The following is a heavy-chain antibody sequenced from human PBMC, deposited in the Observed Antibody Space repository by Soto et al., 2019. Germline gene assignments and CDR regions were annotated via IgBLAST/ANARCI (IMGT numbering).Heavy chain of an antibody. CDR2: INAGNGNT. D-gene: IGHD3-3*01. V-gene: IGHV1-3*01. Sequence: ASVKVSCKASGYTFTNYAMDWVRQAPGQRLEWMGWINAGNGNTKYSQKFQGRVTITRDTSASTAYMELSSLRSEDTAVYYCAREADFWSGYNDAFDIWGQGTMVPVSS. CDR3: AREADFWSGYNDAFDI. J-gene: IGHJ3*02. CDR1: GYTFTNYA.